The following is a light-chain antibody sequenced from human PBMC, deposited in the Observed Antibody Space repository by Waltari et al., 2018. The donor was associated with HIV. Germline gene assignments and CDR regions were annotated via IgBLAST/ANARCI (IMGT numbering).Light chain of an antibody. J-gene: IGLJ2*01. CDR3: SSYTSSSTPLVV. Sequence: QSALTQPASVSGSPGQSITISCTGTSSDVVGYNYVSWYQQHPGKAPKLMIYDVSNRPSGVSNRFSGSKSGNTASLTISGLQAEDEADYYCSSYTSSSTPLVVFGGGTKLTVL. V-gene: IGLV2-14*03. CDR1: SSDVVGYNY. CDR2: DVS.